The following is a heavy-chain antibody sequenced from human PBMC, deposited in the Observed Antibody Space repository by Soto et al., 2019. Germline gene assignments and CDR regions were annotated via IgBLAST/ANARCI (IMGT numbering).Heavy chain of an antibody. CDR2: IYHSGST. V-gene: IGHV4-30-2*01. Sequence: QLQLQESGSGLVKPSQTLSLTCAVSGGSISSGGYSWSWIRQPPGKGLEWIGYIYHSGSTYYNPSLKRHATISVYRYKNQYSLKLNSLTSSYTAVCCCATAAGPYCCQGTLVSVTP. CDR1: GGSISSGGYS. D-gene: IGHD3-10*01. J-gene: IGHJ4*02. CDR3: ATAAGPY.